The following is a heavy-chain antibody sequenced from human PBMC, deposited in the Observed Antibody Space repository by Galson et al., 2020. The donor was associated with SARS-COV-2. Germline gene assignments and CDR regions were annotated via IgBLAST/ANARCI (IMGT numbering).Heavy chain of an antibody. CDR3: AKDVGGTYLYNSFDP. V-gene: IGHV3-30*02. J-gene: IGHJ5*02. Sequence: GESLKISCAASGFTFSDFAMHWVRQAPGKGLEWVAVLGYDGNNIYYADSVKGRFTISRDNSKNTLFLQLNSLRAEDTAVYYCAKDVGGTYLYNSFDPWGQGTLVTGSS. CDR2: LGYDGNNI. CDR1: GFTFSDFA. D-gene: IGHD1-26*01.